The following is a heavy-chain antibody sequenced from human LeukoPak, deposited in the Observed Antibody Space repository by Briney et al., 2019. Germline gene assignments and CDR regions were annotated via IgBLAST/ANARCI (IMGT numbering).Heavy chain of an antibody. D-gene: IGHD4-17*01. V-gene: IGHV3-74*01. CDR3: ASSGDYEYYFDY. CDR2: INSDGSST. J-gene: IGHJ4*02. Sequence: GGSLRLSCAASGFTFSSYWMHWVRQAPGKGLVWVSRINSDGSSTSYADSVKGRFTISRDNAKNTLYLQMNSLRAEDTAVYYCASSGDYEYYFDYWGQGTLVTVSS. CDR1: GFTFSSYW.